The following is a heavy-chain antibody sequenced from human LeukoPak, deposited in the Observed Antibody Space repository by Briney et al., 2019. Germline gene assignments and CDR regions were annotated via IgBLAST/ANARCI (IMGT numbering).Heavy chain of an antibody. CDR2: INHSGST. J-gene: IGHJ3*02. CDR1: GESFSGYY. V-gene: IGHV4-34*01. Sequence: SETLSLTCAVYGESFSGYYWSWIRQPPGKGLEWIGEINHSGSTNYNPSLKSRVTISVDTSKNQFSLKLSSVTAADTAVYYCARVIAYSSSWNAFDIWGQGTMVTVSS. CDR3: ARVIAYSSSWNAFDI. D-gene: IGHD6-13*01.